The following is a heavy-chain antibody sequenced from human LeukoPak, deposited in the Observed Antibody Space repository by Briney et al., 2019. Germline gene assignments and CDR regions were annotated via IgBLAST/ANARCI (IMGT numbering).Heavy chain of an antibody. V-gene: IGHV1-2*02. CDR3: ARDHYGSGSYYQGY. Sequence: ASVKVSCKASGYTFTGYYIHWVRQAPGQGIERRGWINPNSGDTNYAQKFQGRVTMTGDTSISTAYMELSRLGSDDTAVYYCARDHYGSGSYYQGYWGQGTLVTVSS. CDR2: INPNSGDT. CDR1: GYTFTGYY. D-gene: IGHD3-10*01. J-gene: IGHJ4*02.